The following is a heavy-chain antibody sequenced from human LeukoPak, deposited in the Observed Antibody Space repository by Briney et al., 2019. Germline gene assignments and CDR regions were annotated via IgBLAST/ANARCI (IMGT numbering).Heavy chain of an antibody. CDR3: ARAGGGIAVAGTLHYYYMDV. CDR2: ISSSSSYI. CDR1: GFTFSSYS. V-gene: IGHV3-21*01. D-gene: IGHD6-19*01. Sequence: PGGSLRLSCAASGFTFSSYSMNWVRQAPGKGLEWVSSISSSSSYIYYADSVKGRFTISRDNAKNSLYLQMNSLRAEDTAVYYCARAGGGIAVAGTLHYYYMDVWGKGTTVTVSS. J-gene: IGHJ6*03.